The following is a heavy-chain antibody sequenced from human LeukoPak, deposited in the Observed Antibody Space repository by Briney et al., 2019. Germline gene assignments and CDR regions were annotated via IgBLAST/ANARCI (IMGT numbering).Heavy chain of an antibody. Sequence: ASVKVSCKASGYTFTGYYMHWVRQAPGQGLEWMGWINPNSGGTNYAQKFQGRVTMTRDTSISIAYMELSRLTSDDAAVYYCSRAAAGAEIDYWGQGTLVTVSS. CDR3: SRAAAGAEIDY. CDR2: INPNSGGT. CDR1: GYTFTGYY. V-gene: IGHV1-2*02. D-gene: IGHD6-13*01. J-gene: IGHJ4*02.